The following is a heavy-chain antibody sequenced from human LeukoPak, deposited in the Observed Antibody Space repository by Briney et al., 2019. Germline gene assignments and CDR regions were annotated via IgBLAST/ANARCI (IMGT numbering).Heavy chain of an antibody. CDR3: AKIYSRFFDY. J-gene: IGHJ4*02. V-gene: IGHV5-51*01. Sequence: GEPLKISCKGSGYIFTTSWIGWVRQMPGKGLEWMGIIYPGDSETRYSPSLQGQVTISADKSINTAYLQWSSLKASDTAMYFCAKIYSRFFDYWGQGTLVTVSS. CDR1: GYIFTTSW. D-gene: IGHD3-22*01. CDR2: IYPGDSET.